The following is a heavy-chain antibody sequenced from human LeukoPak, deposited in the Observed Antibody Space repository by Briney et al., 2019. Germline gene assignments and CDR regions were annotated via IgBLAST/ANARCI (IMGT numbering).Heavy chain of an antibody. CDR1: GFTFSSYA. CDR3: AGRTYGSGSYLFHY. D-gene: IGHD3-10*01. Sequence: PGGSLRLSCAASGFTFSSYAMSWVRQAPGKGLEWVSAISGSGGSTYYADSVKGRFTISRDNSKNTLYLQMNSLRAEDTAVYYCAGRTYGSGSYLFHYWGQGTLVTVSS. CDR2: ISGSGGST. J-gene: IGHJ4*02. V-gene: IGHV3-23*01.